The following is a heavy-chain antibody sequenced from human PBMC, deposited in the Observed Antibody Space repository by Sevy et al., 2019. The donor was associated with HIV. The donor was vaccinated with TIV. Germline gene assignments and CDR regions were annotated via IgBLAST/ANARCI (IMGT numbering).Heavy chain of an antibody. CDR1: GFTFSYHF. V-gene: IGHV3-21*01. CDR3: GRGDCYGSLYCFDS. D-gene: IGHD2-21*01. J-gene: IGHJ4*02. CDR2: ICSAGSYI. Sequence: GGSLRLSCAASGFTFSYHFMNWVRQLPGKGLEWVSYICSAGSYINYSDSVKGGFTISRDNTKNLVFLVMNNLIPEDTAVYFCGRGDCYGSLYCFDSWGQGTLVTVSS.